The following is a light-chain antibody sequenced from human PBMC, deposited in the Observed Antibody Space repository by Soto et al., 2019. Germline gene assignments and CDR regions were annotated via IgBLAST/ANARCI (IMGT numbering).Light chain of an antibody. CDR1: QSISGV. Sequence: DIQMTQSPSTLSASVGDRVTITFLASQSISGVLAWYQQKPGKAPQLLIYDASSLESGAPSRFSGSGSGTEFTLTISSLQPDDFATYYCQQYNSYSPWTFGQGTKVDI. V-gene: IGKV1-5*01. CDR2: DAS. J-gene: IGKJ1*01. CDR3: QQYNSYSPWT.